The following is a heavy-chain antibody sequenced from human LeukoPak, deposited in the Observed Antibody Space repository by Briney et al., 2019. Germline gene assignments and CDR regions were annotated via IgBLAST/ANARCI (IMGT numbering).Heavy chain of an antibody. Sequence: SETLSLTCTVSGGFISSYYWSWIRQPPGKGLEWIGYIYYSGSANYNPSLKSRVTISVDTSKNQFSLKLSSVTAADTAVYYCARSTIQLWFDPWGQGTLVTVSS. CDR3: ARSTIQLWFDP. CDR2: IYYSGSA. V-gene: IGHV4-59*01. J-gene: IGHJ5*02. CDR1: GGFISSYY. D-gene: IGHD5-18*01.